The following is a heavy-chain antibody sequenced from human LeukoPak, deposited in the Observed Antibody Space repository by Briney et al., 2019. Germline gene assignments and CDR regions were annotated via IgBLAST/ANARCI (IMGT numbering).Heavy chain of an antibody. J-gene: IGHJ4*02. CDR1: GFTVSNNY. V-gene: IGHV3-53*01. D-gene: IGHD1-26*01. Sequence: GGSLRLSCAASGFTVSNNYMTWVRQAPGKGLEWVSVIYSGGSTFHADSAKGRFTISRDNSKNTLYLQMNSLRAEDTAVYYCARLAILGASSSLDYWGQGALVTVSS. CDR3: ARLAILGASSSLDY. CDR2: IYSGGST.